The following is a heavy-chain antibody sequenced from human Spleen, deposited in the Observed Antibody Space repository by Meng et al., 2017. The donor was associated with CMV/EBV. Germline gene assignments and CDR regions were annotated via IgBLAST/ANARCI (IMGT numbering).Heavy chain of an antibody. J-gene: IGHJ4*02. Sequence: GESLKISCAASGFTFSTYSMSWVRQAPGKGLEWVSSISSSSSYIYYADSVKGRFTISRDNAKNSLYLQMNSLRAEDTAVYYCARDGITMVRGVIYPSYFDYWGQGTLVTVSS. D-gene: IGHD3-10*01. CDR2: ISSSSSYI. V-gene: IGHV3-21*01. CDR3: ARDGITMVRGVIYPSYFDY. CDR1: GFTFSTYS.